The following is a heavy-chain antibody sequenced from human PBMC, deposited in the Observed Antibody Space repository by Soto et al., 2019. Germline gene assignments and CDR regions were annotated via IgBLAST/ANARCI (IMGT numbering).Heavy chain of an antibody. J-gene: IGHJ5*02. Sequence: PSETLSLTCAVYGGSFSGYYWSWIRQPPGKGLEWIGEINHSGSTNYNPSLKSRVTISVDTSKNQFSLKLSSVTAADTAVYYCARDRPIRYFDWTRGDNWFDPWGQGTLVTVSS. D-gene: IGHD3-9*01. CDR3: ARDRPIRYFDWTRGDNWFDP. CDR2: INHSGST. V-gene: IGHV4-34*01. CDR1: GGSFSGYY.